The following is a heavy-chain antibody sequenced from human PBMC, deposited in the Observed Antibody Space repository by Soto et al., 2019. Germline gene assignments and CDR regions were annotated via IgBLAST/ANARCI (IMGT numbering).Heavy chain of an antibody. V-gene: IGHV5-51*01. J-gene: IGHJ6*02. D-gene: IGHD1-26*01. CDR2: IYPDDSDT. CDR1: GYSFTNYW. Sequence: GESLKVSCKGSGYSFTNYWIGWGRQMPGKGLEWMGIIYPDDSDTIYSPSFQGQVTISADKSISTAYLQWSSLKASDTAMYYCARQRGAGYFYYGMDVWGQGT. CDR3: ARQRGAGYFYYGMDV.